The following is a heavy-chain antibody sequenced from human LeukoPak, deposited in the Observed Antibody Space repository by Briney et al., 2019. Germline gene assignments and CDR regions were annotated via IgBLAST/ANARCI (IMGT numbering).Heavy chain of an antibody. CDR3: ASSYYYDSSGYYPVNY. V-gene: IGHV3-7*01. J-gene: IGHJ4*02. Sequence: PGGSLRLSCAASGFTFSSYWMSWVRQAPGKGLEWVANIKQDGSEKYYVDSVKGRFTISRDNAKNSLYLQMNSLRAEDTAVYYCASSYYYDSSGYYPVNYWGQGTLVTVSS. D-gene: IGHD3-22*01. CDR2: IKQDGSEK. CDR1: GFTFSSYW.